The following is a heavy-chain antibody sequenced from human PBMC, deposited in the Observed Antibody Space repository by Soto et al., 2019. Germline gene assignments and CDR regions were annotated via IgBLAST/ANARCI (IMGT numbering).Heavy chain of an antibody. CDR3: ATRITVFGLLIPPFDH. CDR1: GWSVNGYY. J-gene: IGHJ5*02. D-gene: IGHD3-3*01. CDR2: INHTGGT. Sequence: XETLCLTCTVYGWSVNGYYWNWILQPPGKGLDWIGEINHTGGTHYNPSLKSRVTMSVDTSKNQFSLRLSSVTAADTAIYYCATRITVFGLLIPPFDHWGQGTQVTVSS. V-gene: IGHV4-34*01.